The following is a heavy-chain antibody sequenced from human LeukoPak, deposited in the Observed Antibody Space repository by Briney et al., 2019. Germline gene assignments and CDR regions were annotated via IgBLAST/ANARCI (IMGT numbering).Heavy chain of an antibody. CDR2: ISSSSSTI. D-gene: IGHD3-16*01. V-gene: IGHV3-48*04. CDR1: GFTFSSYS. Sequence: GGSLRLSCAASGFTFSSYSMNWVRQAPGKGLEWVSYISSSSSTIYYADSVKGRFTISRDNTKNLVYLQMNSLRAEDTAVYFCARLSSWVFEIWGQGIMVTVSS. J-gene: IGHJ3*02. CDR3: ARLSSWVFEI.